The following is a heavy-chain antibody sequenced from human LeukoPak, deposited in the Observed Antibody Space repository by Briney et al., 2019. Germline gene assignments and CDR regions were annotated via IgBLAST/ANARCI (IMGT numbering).Heavy chain of an antibody. CDR2: ISYDGSNK. D-gene: IGHD5-18*01. Sequence: GGSLRLSCAASGFTFSNYAIHWVRQAPGKWLEWVAVISYDGSNKYYADSVKGRFTLSRDNSKNTLYLQMNSLRAEDTAVYYCARVDSYGLFDYWGQGTLVTVSS. CDR3: ARVDSYGLFDY. CDR1: GFTFSNYA. V-gene: IGHV3-30*04. J-gene: IGHJ4*02.